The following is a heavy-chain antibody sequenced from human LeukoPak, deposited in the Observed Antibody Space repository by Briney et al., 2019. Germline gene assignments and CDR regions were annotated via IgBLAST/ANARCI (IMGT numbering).Heavy chain of an antibody. CDR3: AKDESRVRGVIRDAFDF. CDR2: IDFTSTYI. Sequence: KTGGSLRLSCAASGFTFSTYSMNWVRQAPGKGLEWVSSIDFTSTYIDYADSVKGRFAISRDNAKKSLYLQMNSLRVDDTAVYYCAKDESRVRGVIRDAFDFWGQGTLVTVSS. V-gene: IGHV3-21*01. D-gene: IGHD3-10*01. CDR1: GFTFSTYS. J-gene: IGHJ3*01.